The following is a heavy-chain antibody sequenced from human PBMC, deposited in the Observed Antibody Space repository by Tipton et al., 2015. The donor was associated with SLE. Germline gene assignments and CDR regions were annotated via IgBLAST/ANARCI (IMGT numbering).Heavy chain of an antibody. CDR2: IYYSGSS. V-gene: IGHV4-39*01. CDR3: ALGRTHYYYYYMDV. Sequence: LSLTCSASGGSISSYYWGWIRQPPGKGLEWIGSIYYSGSSYYNPSLTSRVTISVDTSNNQFSLRLSSVTAADTAVYYCALGRTHYYYYYMDVWGKGTTVTVSS. J-gene: IGHJ6*03. CDR1: GGSISSYY. D-gene: IGHD1-14*01.